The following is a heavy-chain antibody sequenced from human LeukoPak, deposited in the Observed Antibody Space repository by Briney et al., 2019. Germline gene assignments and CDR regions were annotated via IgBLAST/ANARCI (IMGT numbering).Heavy chain of an antibody. CDR3: ASHGWNLYYFDY. J-gene: IGHJ4*02. CDR1: GFSFSSYW. V-gene: IGHV3-7*01. D-gene: IGHD1-1*01. CDR2: IKQDESET. Sequence: PGGSLRLSCEGSGFSFSSYWMTWVRQSPGKGPEWVANIKQDESETYTVDSVKGRFTISRDNAKNSVYLHMNSLRAEDTALYYCASHGWNLYYFDYWGQGTLVTVSS.